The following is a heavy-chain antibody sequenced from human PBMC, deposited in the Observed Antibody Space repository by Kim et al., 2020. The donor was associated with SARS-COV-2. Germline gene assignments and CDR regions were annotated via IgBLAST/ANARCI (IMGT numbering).Heavy chain of an antibody. V-gene: IGHV4-4*06. D-gene: IGHD6-6*01. CDR3: ARSQSIAARRYYYYGMDV. Sequence: KSRVTMSVDTSKNQFSLKLSSVTAADTAVYYCARSQSIAARRYYYYGMDVWGQGTTVTVSS. J-gene: IGHJ6*02.